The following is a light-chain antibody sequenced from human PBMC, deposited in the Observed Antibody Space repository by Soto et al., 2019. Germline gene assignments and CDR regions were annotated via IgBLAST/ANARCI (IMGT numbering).Light chain of an antibody. CDR1: QSVSNN. CDR3: KQYKEWPPFT. Sequence: EIVFTQSPGTLSLSPGERATLSCRASQSVSNNYLAWYQQKPGQAPRLLIYGASNRANGIPDRFSGSGSGTEFTLSISSLQSEDFAFYYCKQYKEWPPFTFGQGTRLEIK. J-gene: IGKJ5*01. V-gene: IGKV3D-15*01. CDR2: GAS.